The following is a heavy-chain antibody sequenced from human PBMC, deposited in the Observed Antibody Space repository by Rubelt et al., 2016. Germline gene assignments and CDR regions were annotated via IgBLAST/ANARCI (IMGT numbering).Heavy chain of an antibody. CDR2: IWYDGSNK. V-gene: IGHV3-33*01. Sequence: QVQLVESGGGVVQPGRSLRLSCAASGFTFSSYGMHWVRQAPGKGLEWVAVIWYDGSNKYYADSVKGRFTISRDNSKNTLYLQMNSLRAEDTAVYYCARGGPPYDSSGYYDYWGQGTLVTVSS. D-gene: IGHD3-22*01. CDR1: GFTFSSYG. J-gene: IGHJ4*02. CDR3: ARGGPPYDSSGYYDY.